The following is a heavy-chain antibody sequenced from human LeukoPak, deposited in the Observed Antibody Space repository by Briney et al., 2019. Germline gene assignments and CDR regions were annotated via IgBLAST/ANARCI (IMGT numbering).Heavy chain of an antibody. V-gene: IGHV3-30*04. J-gene: IGHJ4*02. CDR1: GFTFSSYA. D-gene: IGHD1-26*01. CDR2: ISYDGSNK. CDR3: AREGWELGFDY. Sequence: GRSLRLSCAASGFTFSSYAMHWVRQAPGKGLEWVAVISYDGSNKYYADSVKGRFTISRDNSKNTLYLQMNSLRAEDTAVYYCAREGWELGFDYWGQGTLVTVSS.